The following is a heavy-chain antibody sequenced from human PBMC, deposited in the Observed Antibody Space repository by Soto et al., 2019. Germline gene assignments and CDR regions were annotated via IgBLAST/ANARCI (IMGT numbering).Heavy chain of an antibody. CDR2: INPNSGGT. CDR3: PNLAGDFAY. V-gene: IGHV1-2*02. Sequence: VEASSEDSGYGLTGCYMRWVRQAPGQGLEWMGWINPNSGGTNYAQKFQGRVTMTRDSSISTAYMELSSLRSDDKAVYDCPNLAGDFAYWGQGTLVTVSS. D-gene: IGHD2-15*01. J-gene: IGHJ4*02. CDR1: GYGLTGCY.